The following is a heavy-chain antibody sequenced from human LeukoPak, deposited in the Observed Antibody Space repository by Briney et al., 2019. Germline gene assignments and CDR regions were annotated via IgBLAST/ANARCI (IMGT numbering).Heavy chain of an antibody. CDR2: FYNSGRS. J-gene: IGHJ4*02. CDR1: DDSISDYY. V-gene: IGHV4-59*01. CDR3: TRGAGWLIDD. D-gene: IGHD3-16*01. Sequence: SETLSLTCTVSDDSISDYYRGWIRQTPGKGLEWIGYFYNSGRSTYNPSLKSQVCISEDTSKNQFSLRLNSVILADTAVYYCTRGAGWLIDDWGQGILVTVSS.